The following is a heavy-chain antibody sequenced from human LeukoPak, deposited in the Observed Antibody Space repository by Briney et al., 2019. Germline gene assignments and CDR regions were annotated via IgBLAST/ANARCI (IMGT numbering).Heavy chain of an antibody. Sequence: PSETLSLTCIVSGASISSDYWSWIRQSPGKGLEWIGYLYDSGNTDYNPSLKSRVSISMNTSKNQFSLNLTSVTDADTAVYYCAGRGRRYLRDWGQGTLVTVSS. J-gene: IGHJ1*01. V-gene: IGHV4-59*08. D-gene: IGHD2-2*02. CDR2: LYDSGNT. CDR1: GASISSDY. CDR3: AGRGRRYLRD.